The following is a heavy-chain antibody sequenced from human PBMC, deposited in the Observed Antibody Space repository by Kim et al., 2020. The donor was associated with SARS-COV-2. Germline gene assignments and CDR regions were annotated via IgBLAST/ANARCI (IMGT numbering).Heavy chain of an antibody. CDR3: AKGGRTQLIDF. J-gene: IGHJ4*02. D-gene: IGHD5-18*01. CDR2: NI. Sequence: NIFFADSGKGRLTISRNNSNNILALQMHSLRAEDTALYFCAKGGRTQLIDFWGQGTLVTVSS. V-gene: IGHV3-23*01.